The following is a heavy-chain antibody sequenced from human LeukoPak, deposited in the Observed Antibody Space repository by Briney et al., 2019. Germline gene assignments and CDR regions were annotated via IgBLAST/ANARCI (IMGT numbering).Heavy chain of an antibody. CDR2: IKQDGSEK. V-gene: IGHV3-7*01. CDR1: GFTFSSDW. Sequence: PGGSLRLSCAASGFTFSSDWMSWVRQAPGKGLEWVANIKQDGSEKYYVDSVKGRFTISRDNAKNSLYLQMNSLRAEDTAVYYCARAYSYGYFDYWGQGTLVTVSS. J-gene: IGHJ4*02. CDR3: ARAYSYGYFDY. D-gene: IGHD5-18*01.